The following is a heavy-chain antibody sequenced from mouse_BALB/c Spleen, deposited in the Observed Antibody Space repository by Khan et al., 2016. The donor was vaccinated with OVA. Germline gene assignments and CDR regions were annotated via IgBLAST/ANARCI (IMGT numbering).Heavy chain of an antibody. CDR3: ARGGRRAMDY. V-gene: IGHV9-3-1*01. D-gene: IGHD3-3*01. J-gene: IGHJ4*01. Sequence: QIQLVQSGPELKKPGETVKISCKASGYTFTNYGMNWVKQAPGKGLKWMGWINTYTGEPTYADDFKGRFAFSLDTSTTTAYLQINNLKNEDTATYFCARGGRRAMDYWGQGTSVAVSS. CDR2: INTYTGEP. CDR1: GYTFTNYG.